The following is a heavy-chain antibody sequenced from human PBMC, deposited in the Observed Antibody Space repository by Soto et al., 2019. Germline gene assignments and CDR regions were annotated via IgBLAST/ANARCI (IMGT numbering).Heavy chain of an antibody. CDR2: ISAYNGNT. CDR3: AREKWRGGAPTFDY. D-gene: IGHD3-16*01. V-gene: IGHV1-18*01. J-gene: IGHJ4*02. CDR1: GYTFTSYG. Sequence: ASVKVSCKASGYTFTSYGISWVRQAPGQGLEWMGWISAYNGNTNYAQKLQGRVTMTTDTSTSTAYMELRSLRSDDTAVYYWAREKWRGGAPTFDYWGQGTLVTVSS.